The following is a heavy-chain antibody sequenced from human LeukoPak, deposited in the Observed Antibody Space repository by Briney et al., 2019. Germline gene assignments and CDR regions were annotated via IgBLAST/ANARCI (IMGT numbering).Heavy chain of an antibody. CDR3: AKSNYFDSGGYYFFDY. CDR1: GFTFSDYE. J-gene: IGHJ4*02. D-gene: IGHD3-22*01. Sequence: GGSLRLSCEASGFTFSDYEMNWVRQAPGKGLEWVSYISGRGSATYYADSVKGRFTISRDNAKNSLYLQMNSLRAEDTAVYYCAKSNYFDSGGYYFFDYWGQGTLVTVSS. V-gene: IGHV3-48*03. CDR2: ISGRGSAT.